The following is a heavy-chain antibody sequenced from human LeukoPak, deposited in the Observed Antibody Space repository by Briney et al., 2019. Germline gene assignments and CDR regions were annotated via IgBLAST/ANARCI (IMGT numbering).Heavy chain of an antibody. D-gene: IGHD3-3*01. CDR3: ARSYDFWSGPNWFDP. J-gene: IGHJ5*02. CDR1: GGSISSGDYY. Sequence: SQTLSLTCTVSGGSISSGDYYWSLIRQPPGKGLEWIGYIYYSGSTYYNPSLKSRVTISVDTSKNQFSLKLSSVTAADTAVYYCARSYDFWSGPNWFDPWGQGTLVTVSS. CDR2: IYYSGST. V-gene: IGHV4-30-4*08.